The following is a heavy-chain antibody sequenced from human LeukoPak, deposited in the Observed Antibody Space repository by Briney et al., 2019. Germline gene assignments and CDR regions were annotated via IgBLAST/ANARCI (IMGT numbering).Heavy chain of an antibody. V-gene: IGHV3-21*01. D-gene: IGHD1-26*01. Sequence: GGSLRLSCAASGFTVSSNYMSWVRQAPGKGLEWVSSISSSSSYIYYADSVKGRFTISRDNAKNSLYLQMNSLRAEDTAVYYCARESGSYGGGLDPWGQGTLVTVSS. CDR3: ARESGSYGGGLDP. CDR1: GFTVSSNY. CDR2: ISSSSSYI. J-gene: IGHJ5*02.